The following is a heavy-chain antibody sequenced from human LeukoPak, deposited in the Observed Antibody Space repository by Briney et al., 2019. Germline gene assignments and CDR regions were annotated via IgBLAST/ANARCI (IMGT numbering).Heavy chain of an antibody. CDR3: ARDPYSSSWYGGGDY. J-gene: IGHJ4*02. Sequence: PGGSLRLSCAASGFTFSSYSMNWVRQAPGKGLEWVSSISSSTSYIYYADSVKGRFTISRDNAKNSLYLQMNSLRAEDTAVYYCARDPYSSSWYGGGDYWGQGTLVTVSS. CDR2: ISSSTSYI. CDR1: GFTFSSYS. V-gene: IGHV3-21*01. D-gene: IGHD6-13*01.